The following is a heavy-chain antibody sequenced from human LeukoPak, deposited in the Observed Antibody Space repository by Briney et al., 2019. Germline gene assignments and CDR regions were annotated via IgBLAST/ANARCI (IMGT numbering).Heavy chain of an antibody. CDR1: GGSFSGYY. J-gene: IGHJ3*02. D-gene: IGHD2-15*01. Sequence: SETLSLTCAVYGGSFSGYYWSWIRQPPGKGLEWIGEINHSGSTNYNPSLKSRVTISVDTSKNQFSLKLSSVTAADTAVYYCAAPKVVVAATESDAFDIWGQGTMVTVSS. CDR2: INHSGST. V-gene: IGHV4-34*01. CDR3: AAPKVVVAATESDAFDI.